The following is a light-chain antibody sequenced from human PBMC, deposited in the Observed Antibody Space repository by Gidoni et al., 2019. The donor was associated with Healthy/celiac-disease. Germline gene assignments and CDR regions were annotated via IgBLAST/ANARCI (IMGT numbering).Light chain of an antibody. Sequence: EIVWTQSPATLSLSPGERATRSCRASQSVSSYLAWYQQKPGQAPRLLIYDASNRATGIPARFRGSGSGTDFTLPISSLEPEDFAVYYCQQRSNWRITFGQGTRLEIK. CDR3: QQRSNWRIT. J-gene: IGKJ5*01. V-gene: IGKV3-11*01. CDR2: DAS. CDR1: QSVSSY.